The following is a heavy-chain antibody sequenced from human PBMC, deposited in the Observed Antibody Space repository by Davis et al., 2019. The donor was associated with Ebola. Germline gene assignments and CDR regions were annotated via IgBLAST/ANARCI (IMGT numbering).Heavy chain of an antibody. Sequence: ASVKVSCKASGYTFTSYYMHWVRQAPGQGLEWMGWMNPNSGNTGHAQKFQGRVTITADKSTSTAYMELSSLRSEDTAVYYCARGASFGVVIIREYFDYWGQGTLVTVSS. V-gene: IGHV1-8*03. D-gene: IGHD3-3*01. CDR2: MNPNSGNT. CDR3: ARGASFGVVIIREYFDY. CDR1: GYTFTSYY. J-gene: IGHJ4*02.